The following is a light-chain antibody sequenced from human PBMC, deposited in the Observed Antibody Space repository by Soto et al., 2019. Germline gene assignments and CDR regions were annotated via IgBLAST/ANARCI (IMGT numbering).Light chain of an antibody. CDR1: QSVSSY. Sequence: EIVFTQSPATLSLSPGERATLSCRASQSVSSYLAWYQQKPGQAPRLLIYDASNRATGIPARFSGSGSGTGFTLTISSLEPEDYAVYYCQQRSNWPPWTFGQGTKVDIK. V-gene: IGKV3-11*01. CDR2: DAS. J-gene: IGKJ1*01. CDR3: QQRSNWPPWT.